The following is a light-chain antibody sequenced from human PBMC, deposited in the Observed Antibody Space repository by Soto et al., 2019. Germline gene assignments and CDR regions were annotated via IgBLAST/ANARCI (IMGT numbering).Light chain of an antibody. CDR3: MQTLQTPRS. V-gene: IGKV2-28*01. J-gene: IGKJ2*01. CDR1: QSLLHGSGFNF. Sequence: DIVMTQSPLSLPVTPGEPASISCRSSQSLLHGSGFNFLDWYLQKPGQSPQLLISLGSNRASGVPDRFSGSGSATGFTLKISRVEAEDVGVYYCMQTLQTPRSFGQGTKLEIK. CDR2: LGS.